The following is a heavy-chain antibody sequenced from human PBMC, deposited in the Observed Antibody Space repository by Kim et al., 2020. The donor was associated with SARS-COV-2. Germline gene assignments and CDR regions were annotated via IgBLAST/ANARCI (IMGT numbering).Heavy chain of an antibody. CDR2: TRNKANSYTT. Sequence: GGSLRLSCAASGFTFSDHYMDWVRQAPGKGLEWVGRTRNKANSYTTEYAASVKGRFTISRDDSKNSLYLQMNSLKTEDTAVYYCARVSCRNSGPQFGGAVCGPCGMDVWGQGTTVTVSS. J-gene: IGHJ6*02. CDR1: GFTFSDHY. V-gene: IGHV3-72*01. CDR3: ARVSCRNSGPQFGGAVCGPCGMDV. D-gene: IGHD3-10*01.